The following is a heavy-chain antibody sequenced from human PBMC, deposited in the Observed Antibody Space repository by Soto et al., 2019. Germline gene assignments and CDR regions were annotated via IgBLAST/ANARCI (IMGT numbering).Heavy chain of an antibody. CDR3: TRQKVDASDY. D-gene: IGHD3-10*01. J-gene: IGHJ4*02. V-gene: IGHV1-8*01. CDR2: MNPNSGNT. CDR1: GYTFTSYD. Sequence: QVQLVQSGAEVKKPGASVKVSCKASGYTFTSYDINWVRQATGQGLEWMGWMNPNSGNTGYAQKFQGRVTMTRNTXXXXXXXXXXXXXXXXXAXYYCTRQKVDASDYWGQGTLVTVSS.